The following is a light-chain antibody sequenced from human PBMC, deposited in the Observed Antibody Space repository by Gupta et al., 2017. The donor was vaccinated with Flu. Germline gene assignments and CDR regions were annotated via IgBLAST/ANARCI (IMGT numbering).Light chain of an antibody. Sequence: QSVLTQPPSASGTPGPRVTISCSGSSSNIGSNTVNWYQQLPGTAPKLLIYSNNQRPSGVPDRFSGSKSGTSASLAISGLQSEDEADYYRAAWDDSLNGWVFGGGTKLTVL. J-gene: IGLJ3*02. CDR1: SSNIGSNT. V-gene: IGLV1-44*01. CDR3: AAWDDSLNGWV. CDR2: SNN.